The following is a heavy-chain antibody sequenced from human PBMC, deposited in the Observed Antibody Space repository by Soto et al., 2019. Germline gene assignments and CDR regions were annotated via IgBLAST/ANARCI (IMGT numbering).Heavy chain of an antibody. J-gene: IGHJ5*02. CDR1: GGSISSGDYY. D-gene: IGHD3-10*01. CDR3: ARYYGSGSYYTNWFDP. CDR2: IYYSGST. Sequence: TPETLSLTCTVSGGSISSGDYYWSWIRQPPGRGLEWIGYIYYSGSTYYNPSLKSRVTISVDASKNQFSLKLSSVTAADTAVYYCARYYGSGSYYTNWFDPWGQGTLVTVSS. V-gene: IGHV4-30-4*01.